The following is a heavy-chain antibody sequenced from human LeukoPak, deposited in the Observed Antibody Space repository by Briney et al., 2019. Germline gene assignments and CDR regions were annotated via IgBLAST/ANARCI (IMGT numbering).Heavy chain of an antibody. CDR2: ISSSSSYI. CDR3: ARVSGSGSYYPDY. J-gene: IGHJ4*02. Sequence: GGSLRLSCAASGFTFSDHYMSWIRQAPGKGLEWVSSISSSSSYIYYADSVKGRFTISRDNAKNSLYLQMNSLRAEDTAVYYCARVSGSGSYYPDYWGQGTLVTVSS. D-gene: IGHD3-10*01. V-gene: IGHV3-11*06. CDR1: GFTFSDHY.